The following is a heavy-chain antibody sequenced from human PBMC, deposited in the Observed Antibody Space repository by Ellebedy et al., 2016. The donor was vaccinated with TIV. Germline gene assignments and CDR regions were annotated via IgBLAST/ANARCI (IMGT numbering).Heavy chain of an antibody. Sequence: GGSLRLSXTGSGFNFNVYYMSWIRQAPGKGPEWVSYIDSRSDQTKYADSVKGRFIISRDNAKKSLYLQMNSLRAEDTAVYYCARDEEMLAGTVNYWGQGTLVTVSS. D-gene: IGHD6-19*01. CDR3: ARDEEMLAGTVNY. CDR1: GFNFNVYY. J-gene: IGHJ4*02. CDR2: IDSRSDQT. V-gene: IGHV3-11*05.